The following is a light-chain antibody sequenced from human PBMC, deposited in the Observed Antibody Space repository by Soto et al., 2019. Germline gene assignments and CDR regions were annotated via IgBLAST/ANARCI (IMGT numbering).Light chain of an antibody. CDR3: QTYNSARVP. CDR1: QGISNS. V-gene: IGKV1-27*01. J-gene: IGKJ4*01. Sequence: DIQMTQSPSSLSASVGDRVTITCRASQGISNSLAWYQQNAGKSPKLLIYASSNWQSEVPSRFSGSGSGTDFSLTISSLQPEDGATYYCQTYNSARVPFGGGTKVEIK. CDR2: ASS.